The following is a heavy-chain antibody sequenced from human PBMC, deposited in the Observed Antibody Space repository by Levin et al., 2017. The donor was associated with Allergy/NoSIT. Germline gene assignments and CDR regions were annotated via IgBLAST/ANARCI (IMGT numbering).Heavy chain of an antibody. Sequence: GGSLRLSCAASGFTFSSYAMHWVRQAPGKGLEWVAVISYDGSNKYYADSVKGRFTISRDNSKNTLYLQMNSLRAEDTAVYYCAILRRGWSYWGQGTLVTVSS. CDR2: ISYDGSNK. CDR3: AILRRGWSY. J-gene: IGHJ4*02. CDR1: GFTFSSYA. D-gene: IGHD6-19*01. V-gene: IGHV3-30-3*01.